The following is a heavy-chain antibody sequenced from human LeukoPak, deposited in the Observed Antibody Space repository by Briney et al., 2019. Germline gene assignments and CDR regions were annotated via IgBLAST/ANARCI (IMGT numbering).Heavy chain of an antibody. D-gene: IGHD3-16*02. CDR1: GFTFDDYA. CDR2: ISWNSGSI. Sequence: GRSLRLSCAASGFTFDDYAMHWVRQAPGKGLEWVSGISWNSGSIGYADSVKGRFTISRDNSKNTLYLQMNSLRAEDTAVYYCAKLRLGELSFPRDAFDIWGQGTMVTVSS. CDR3: AKLRLGELSFPRDAFDI. J-gene: IGHJ3*02. V-gene: IGHV3-9*01.